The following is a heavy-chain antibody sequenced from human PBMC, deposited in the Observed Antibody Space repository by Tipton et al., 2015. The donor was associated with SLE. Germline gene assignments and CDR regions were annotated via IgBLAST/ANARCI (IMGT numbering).Heavy chain of an antibody. J-gene: IGHJ3*02. CDR3: ARWNWSGYHGSFDI. Sequence: TLSLTCTVSGDSISRGTHSWSWIRQPAGKGLEWIGHISTSGSTNYNPSLRSRLTISLDTSRNQFLLNLNSVTAADTAVYYCARWNWSGYHGSFDIWGQGTIVTVSS. CDR1: GDSISRGTHS. CDR2: ISTSGST. D-gene: IGHD3-3*01. V-gene: IGHV4-61*09.